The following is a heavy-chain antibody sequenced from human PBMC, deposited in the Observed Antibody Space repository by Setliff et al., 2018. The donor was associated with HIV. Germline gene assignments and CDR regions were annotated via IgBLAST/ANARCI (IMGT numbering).Heavy chain of an antibody. D-gene: IGHD3-3*01. CDR3: AGASQPEWAFDI. Sequence: PSETLSLTCTVSGGSISSGGYYWSWIRQHPGKGLEWIGYIYYSGSTYYNPSLKSRVTISVDTSKNQFSLKLSSVTAADTAVYYCAGASQPEWAFDIWGQGTMVTVSS. J-gene: IGHJ3*02. CDR1: GGSISSGGYY. CDR2: IYYSGST. V-gene: IGHV4-31*03.